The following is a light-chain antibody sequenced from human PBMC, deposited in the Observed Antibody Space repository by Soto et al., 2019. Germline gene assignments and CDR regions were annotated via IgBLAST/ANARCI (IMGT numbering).Light chain of an antibody. CDR1: QSVSSSY. J-gene: IGKJ1*01. V-gene: IGKV3-20*01. CDR3: QQYGSSWWT. CDR2: GAS. Sequence: EIVLTQSPFTLSLSPGERATLSCRASQSVSSSYLAWYQQKPGQAPRLLIYGASSRATGIPDRFSGSGSGTDFTLTISRLEPEDFAVYYCQQYGSSWWTFGQGTKVDNK.